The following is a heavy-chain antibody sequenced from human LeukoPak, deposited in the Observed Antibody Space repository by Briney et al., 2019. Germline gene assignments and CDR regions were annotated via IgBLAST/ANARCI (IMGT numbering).Heavy chain of an antibody. CDR2: ISYDGSNK. D-gene: IGHD3-22*01. CDR3: AKGADYYDSSAPTDY. CDR1: GFTFSSYG. J-gene: IGHJ4*02. V-gene: IGHV3-30*18. Sequence: PGRSLRLSCAASGFTFSSYGMHWVRQAPGKGLEWVAVISYDGSNKYYADSVKGRFTISRDNSKNTLYLQMNSLRAEDTAVYYCAKGADYYDSSAPTDYWGQGTLVTVSS.